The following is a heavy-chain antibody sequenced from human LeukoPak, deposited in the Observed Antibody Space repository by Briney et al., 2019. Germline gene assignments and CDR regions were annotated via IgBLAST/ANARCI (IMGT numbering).Heavy chain of an antibody. CDR2: ISGSSSAI. J-gene: IGHJ6*03. CDR3: AREYYSNYYSYYYMDV. V-gene: IGHV3-48*01. Sequence: GGSLRLSCAASGFTFSSYAMSWVRQAPGKGLEWVSYISGSSSAIYYADSVKGRFTVSRDNVKNSLYLQMNSLRAEDTAVYYCAREYYSNYYSYYYMDVWGKGTTVTVSS. CDR1: GFTFSSYA. D-gene: IGHD4-11*01.